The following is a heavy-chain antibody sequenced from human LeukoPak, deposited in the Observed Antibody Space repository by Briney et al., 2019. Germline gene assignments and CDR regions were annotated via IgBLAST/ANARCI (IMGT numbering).Heavy chain of an antibody. J-gene: IGHJ4*02. CDR3: AKDHAIVVVPAASYDY. Sequence: GGSLRLSCAASGFTFSSYAMSWVRQAPGKGLEWVSAISGSGGSTYYADSVKGRSTISRDNSKNTLYLQMNSLRAEDTAVYYCAKDHAIVVVPAASYDYWGQGTLVTVSS. CDR2: ISGSGGST. D-gene: IGHD2-2*01. CDR1: GFTFSSYA. V-gene: IGHV3-23*01.